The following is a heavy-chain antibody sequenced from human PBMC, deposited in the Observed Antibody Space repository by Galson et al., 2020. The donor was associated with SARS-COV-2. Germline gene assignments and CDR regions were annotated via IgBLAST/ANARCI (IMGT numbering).Heavy chain of an antibody. CDR1: GGTFSSYA. CDR2: IIPIFGTA. V-gene: IGHV1-69*13. D-gene: IGHD5-12*01. J-gene: IGHJ6*02. Sequence: SVKVSCKASGGTFSSYAISWVRQAPGQGLEWMGGIIPIFGTANYAQKFQGRVTITADESTSTAYMELSSLKSEDTAVYDWARVSRWIRLGNYYYYGMDVWGQGTTVTVSS. CDR3: ARVSRWIRLGNYYYYGMDV.